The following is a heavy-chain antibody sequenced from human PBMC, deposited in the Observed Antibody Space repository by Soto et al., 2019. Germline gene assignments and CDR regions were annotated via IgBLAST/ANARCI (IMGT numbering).Heavy chain of an antibody. D-gene: IGHD3-9*01. CDR3: GRLEGLATISYYFDY. J-gene: IGHJ4*02. CDR2: VYYSGST. CDR1: GGSVSSSSYY. V-gene: IGHV4-39*01. Sequence: SETLSLTCAVYGGSVSSSSYYWGWVRQPPGKGLEWIGSVYYSGSTYYNPSLESQVTISVDKSKNQFSLKLMSLSAADTAVYYCGRLEGLATISYYFDYWGQGALVTVSS.